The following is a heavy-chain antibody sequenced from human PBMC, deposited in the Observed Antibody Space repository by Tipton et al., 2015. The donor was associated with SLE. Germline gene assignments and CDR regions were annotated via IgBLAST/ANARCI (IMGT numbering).Heavy chain of an antibody. CDR1: GGSFSGSY. V-gene: IGHV4-34*01. Sequence: TLSLTCAVSGGSFSGSYWSWIRQVPGKGLEWIGEVNDIGGTDYNPSLKSRVSMSIDTSKNQFSLKLNSVTAADTAVYYCARDLASYYGVDVWGQGTTVTVSS. CDR2: VNDIGGT. CDR3: ARDLASYYGVDV. D-gene: IGHD3-3*02. J-gene: IGHJ6*02.